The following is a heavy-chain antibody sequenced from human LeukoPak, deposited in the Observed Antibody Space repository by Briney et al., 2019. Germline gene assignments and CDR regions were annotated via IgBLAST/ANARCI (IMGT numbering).Heavy chain of an antibody. V-gene: IGHV1-2*02. CDR2: INPNSGGT. CDR1: GYTFTGYY. Sequence: ASVKVSCKASGYTFTGYYMHWVRQAPGQGLEWMGWINPNSGGTNYAQKFQGRVTMTRNTSISTAYMELSSLRSEDTAVYYCASVPDSSGRYVLDYWGQGTLVTVSS. J-gene: IGHJ4*02. D-gene: IGHD6-19*01. CDR3: ASVPDSSGRYVLDY.